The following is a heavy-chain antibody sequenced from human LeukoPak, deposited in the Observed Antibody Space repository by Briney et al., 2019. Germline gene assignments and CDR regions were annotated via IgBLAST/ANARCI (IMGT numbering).Heavy chain of an antibody. Sequence: GGSLRLSCVASGFTFSSYWMHWVRQAPGKGLEWVSSMSSSSTYIYYADSVKGRFTISRDNAKNSLYLQMNSLRAEDTALYYCARETGFGELAGWGQGTLVTVSS. D-gene: IGHD3-10*01. V-gene: IGHV3-21*01. CDR3: ARETGFGELAG. J-gene: IGHJ4*02. CDR2: MSSSSTYI. CDR1: GFTFSSYW.